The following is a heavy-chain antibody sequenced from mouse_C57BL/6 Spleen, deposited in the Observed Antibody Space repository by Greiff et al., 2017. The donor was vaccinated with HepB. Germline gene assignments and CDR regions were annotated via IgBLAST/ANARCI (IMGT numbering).Heavy chain of an antibody. CDR2: ISNGGGST. J-gene: IGHJ3*01. CDR3: ARPQSGGWFAY. CDR1: GFTFSDYY. V-gene: IGHV5-12*01. Sequence: EVHLVESGGGLVQPGGSLKLSCAASGFTFSDYYMYWVRQTPEKRLEWVAYISNGGGSTYYPDTVKGRFTISRDNAKNTLYLQMSRLKSEDTAMYYCARPQSGGWFAYWGQGTLVTVSA.